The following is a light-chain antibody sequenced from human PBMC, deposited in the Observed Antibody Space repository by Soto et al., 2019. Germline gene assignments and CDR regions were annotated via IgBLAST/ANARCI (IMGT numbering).Light chain of an antibody. V-gene: IGLV2-8*01. J-gene: IGLJ1*01. CDR3: CSYAGFNNFYV. CDR2: EVT. Sequence: QSVLTQPPSASGSPGQSVTISCTGTSSDVGGYNFVSWYQQHPGKAPKLMVYEVTRRPSGVPDRFSGSKSGNTASLTVSGLQAEDEADYYCCSYAGFNNFYVFGTGTKLTVL. CDR1: SSDVGGYNF.